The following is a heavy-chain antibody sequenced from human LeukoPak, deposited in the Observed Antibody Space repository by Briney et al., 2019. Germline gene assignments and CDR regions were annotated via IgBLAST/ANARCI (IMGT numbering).Heavy chain of an antibody. Sequence: PGGSLRLSCAASGFTFSSYAMSWVRQAPGKGLEWVSAISGSGGSTYYADSVKGRFTISRDNSKNTLYLQMNSLRAEDTAVYYCAKRVVPAYYYYGMDVWGQGTTVTVSS. CDR2: ISGSGGST. J-gene: IGHJ6*02. D-gene: IGHD3-3*01. CDR3: AKRVVPAYYYYGMDV. CDR1: GFTFSSYA. V-gene: IGHV3-23*01.